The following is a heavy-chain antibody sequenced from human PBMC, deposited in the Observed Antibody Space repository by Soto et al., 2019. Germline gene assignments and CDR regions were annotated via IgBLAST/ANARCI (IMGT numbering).Heavy chain of an antibody. CDR2: IIPILGIA. Sequence: ASVKVSCKASGGTFSSYTISWVRQAPGQGLEWMGRIIPILGIANYTQKFQGRVTITADKSTSTAYMELSSLRSEDTAVYYCARDGSNIVASLDCYMDVWGKGTTVTVSS. J-gene: IGHJ6*03. CDR3: ARDGSNIVASLDCYMDV. CDR1: GGTFSSYT. V-gene: IGHV1-69*04. D-gene: IGHD5-12*01.